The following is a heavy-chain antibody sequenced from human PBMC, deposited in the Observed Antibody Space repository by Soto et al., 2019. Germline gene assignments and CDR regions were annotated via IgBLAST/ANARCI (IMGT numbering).Heavy chain of an antibody. CDR1: GFPLSTSGVG. CDR2: IYWEDDK. CDR3: AHSPCGGWDWYFDL. Sequence: QITLKESGPTLVKPTQTLTLTCTFSGFPLSTSGVGVGWIRQPPGKALDWLAVIYWEDDKRFSPCVNSRLTITTDTSKNQVVLTITNMDPMDTATYYFAHSPCGGWDWYFDLWGRGTLVTVSS. D-gene: IGHD6-19*01. J-gene: IGHJ2*01. V-gene: IGHV2-5*02.